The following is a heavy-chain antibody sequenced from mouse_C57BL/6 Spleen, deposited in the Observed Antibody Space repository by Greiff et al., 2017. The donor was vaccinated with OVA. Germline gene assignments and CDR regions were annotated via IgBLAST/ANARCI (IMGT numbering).Heavy chain of an antibody. Sequence: EVQLQQSGPELVKPGASVKISCKASGYTFTDYYMNWVKQSHGKSLEWIGDINPNNGGTSYNQKFKGKATLTVDKSSSTAYMELRSLTSEDSAVYDCARWGYYYGSSSFDYWGQGTTLTVSA. CDR3: ARWGYYYGSSSFDY. CDR2: INPNNGGT. CDR1: GYTFTDYY. D-gene: IGHD1-1*01. J-gene: IGHJ2*01. V-gene: IGHV1-26*01.